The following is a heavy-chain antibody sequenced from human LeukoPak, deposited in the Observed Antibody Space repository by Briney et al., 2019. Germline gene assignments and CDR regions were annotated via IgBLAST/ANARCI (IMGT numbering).Heavy chain of an antibody. Sequence: GGSLRLSCAASGFTFSDYYMSWIPQTPGKGLECVSYISSSSSYTNNADSVKGRFTISRDNAKNSLFLQMNSLRADDTAVYYCARGIEATRRSAGTCNYFDYWGQGSLVTVSS. J-gene: IGHJ4*02. V-gene: IGHV3-11*06. D-gene: IGHD5-12*01. CDR2: ISSSSSYT. CDR1: GFTFSDYY. CDR3: ARGIEATRRSAGTCNYFDY.